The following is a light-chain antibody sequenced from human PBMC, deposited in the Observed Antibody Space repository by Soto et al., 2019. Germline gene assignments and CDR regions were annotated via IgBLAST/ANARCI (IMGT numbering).Light chain of an antibody. J-gene: IGKJ1*01. CDR1: QSVLYNSNNKNY. CDR3: QQYYTTPTWT. Sequence: DIVMTQSPDSLAVSLGERATINCKSSQSVLYNSNNKNYLAWYQQKPGQPPKLLIYWASTRESGVPDRFSGSGSGTDFSLTITGLQAEDVAVYYCQQYYTTPTWTFGQGTKVEIK. CDR2: WAS. V-gene: IGKV4-1*01.